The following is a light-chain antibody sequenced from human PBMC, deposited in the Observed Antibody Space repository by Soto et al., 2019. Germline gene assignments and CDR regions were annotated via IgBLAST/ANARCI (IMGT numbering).Light chain of an antibody. J-gene: IGLJ1*01. CDR1: SSDVASYNL. V-gene: IGLV2-23*02. Sequence: QSALTQPASVSGSPGQSITISCTGSSSDVASYNLVSWYQQHPGKAPKLMIYEVNKRPSGVSNRFSGSKSGNTASLTISGLKAEDEADYYCCSFAGSSSYVFGTGTKVTVL. CDR2: EVN. CDR3: CSFAGSSSYV.